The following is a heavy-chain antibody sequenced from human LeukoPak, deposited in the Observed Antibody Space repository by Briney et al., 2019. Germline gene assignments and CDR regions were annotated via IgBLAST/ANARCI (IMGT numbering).Heavy chain of an antibody. J-gene: IGHJ2*01. CDR1: GFTFSSYA. CDR3: ARRVAVYWYFDL. V-gene: IGHV3-23*01. D-gene: IGHD6-19*01. Sequence: TGGSLRLSCAASGFTFSSYAMSWVRQAPGKGLEWVSAISGSGGSTYYADSVKGRFTISRDNSKNTLYLQMNSLRAEDTAVHYCARRVAVYWYFDLWVRGTLVTVSS. CDR2: ISGSGGST.